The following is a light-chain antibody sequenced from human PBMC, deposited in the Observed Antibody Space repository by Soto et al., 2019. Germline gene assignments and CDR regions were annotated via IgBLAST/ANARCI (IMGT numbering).Light chain of an antibody. J-gene: IGKJ3*01. CDR1: QSISSY. V-gene: IGKV1-39*01. CDR3: QQSYSTPPTFT. Sequence: DIQMTQSPSSLSASVGDRVTITCRASQSISSYLNWYQQKPGKAPKLLIYAASSLQSGVPSRFSGSGSGTDFTHTISSLQPEDFATYYCQQSYSTPPTFTFGPGTKVDIK. CDR2: AAS.